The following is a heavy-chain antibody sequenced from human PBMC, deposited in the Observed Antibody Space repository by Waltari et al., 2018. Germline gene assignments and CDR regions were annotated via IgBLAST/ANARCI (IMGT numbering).Heavy chain of an antibody. V-gene: IGHV1-69*05. Sequence: QVQLVQSGAEVKKPGSSVTVYCKASGCTFSSYALSWVRQAPGQGLEWMGGIIPIFGTANYAQKFQGRVTITTDESTSTAYMELSSLRSEDTAVYYCARGDSPLSYYGMDVWGQGTTVTVSS. CDR1: GCTFSSYA. D-gene: IGHD5-18*01. CDR3: ARGDSPLSYYGMDV. J-gene: IGHJ6*02. CDR2: IIPIFGTA.